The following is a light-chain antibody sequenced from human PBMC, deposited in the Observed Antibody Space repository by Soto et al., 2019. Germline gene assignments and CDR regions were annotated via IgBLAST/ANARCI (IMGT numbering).Light chain of an antibody. CDR2: NTS. CDR3: QQRSIPIT. J-gene: IGKJ5*01. CDR1: QSVSNY. V-gene: IGKV3-11*01. Sequence: EIVLTQSPATLSLSPGERSTLSCRASQSVSNYLAWYQHKPGQAPRLLIYNTSTRATGIPTRFSGGGSGTDFTLTISSLEPEDSAVYYCQQRSIPITFGQGARLEIK.